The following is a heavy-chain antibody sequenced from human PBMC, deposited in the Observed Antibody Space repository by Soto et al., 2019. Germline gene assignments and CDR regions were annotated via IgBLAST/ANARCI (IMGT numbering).Heavy chain of an antibody. CDR2: IGTDGNT. CDR1: GFTFNSYA. V-gene: IGHV3-23*01. D-gene: IGHD2-21*02. J-gene: IGHJ4*01. CDR3: VRKHPVTRPLDY. Sequence: GGSLRLSCAASGFTFNSYAMNWVRQAPGKGLAWVSAIGTDGNTYYANSVKGRFTISRDKSRTTLYLQMNSLRVEDTALYYCVRKHPVTRPLDYWGQGTLVTVSS.